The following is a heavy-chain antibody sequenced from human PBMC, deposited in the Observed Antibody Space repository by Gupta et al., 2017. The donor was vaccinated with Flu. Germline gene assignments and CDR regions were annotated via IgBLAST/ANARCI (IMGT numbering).Heavy chain of an antibody. V-gene: IGHV1-58*02. D-gene: IGHD3-16*01. CDR2: IVVGSGNT. Sequence: QMQLVQSGPEVKKPGTSVKVSCKASGFTFTSSAMQWVRQARGQRLEWIGWIVVGSGNTNYAQKFQERVTITRDMSTSTAYMELSSLRSEDTAVYYCAADWAPAGAPGGPYGMDVWGQGTTVTVSS. CDR1: GFTFTSSA. J-gene: IGHJ6*02. CDR3: AADWAPAGAPGGPYGMDV.